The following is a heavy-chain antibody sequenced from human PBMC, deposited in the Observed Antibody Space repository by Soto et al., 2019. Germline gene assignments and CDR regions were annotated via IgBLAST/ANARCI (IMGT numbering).Heavy chain of an antibody. Sequence: QVQLVQSGAEVKKPGASVKVSCKASGYTFTSYYMHWVRQAPGQGLEWMGIINPSGGSTSYAQKFQGRVTMTRDTSTSTVYMELSSLRSEDTAVYYCASDSSSPYYFDYWGQGNLVTVSS. J-gene: IGHJ4*02. CDR3: ASDSSSPYYFDY. V-gene: IGHV1-46*03. CDR2: INPSGGST. D-gene: IGHD6-6*01. CDR1: GYTFTSYY.